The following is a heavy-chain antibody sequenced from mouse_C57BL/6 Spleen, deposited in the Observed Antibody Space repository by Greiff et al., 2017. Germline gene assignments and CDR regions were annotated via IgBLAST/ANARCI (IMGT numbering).Heavy chain of an antibody. CDR2: INPSNSYT. D-gene: IGHD2-4*01. V-gene: IGHV1-7*01. J-gene: IGHJ4*01. Sequence: VLLVQSGAELAKPGASVKLSCKASGYTFTSYWMHWVKQRHGQGLEWIGYINPSNSYTNYNQKFKDKATLTAAKSSSTAYIQLSSLTSQDSADYYCSESYDYDDDMDYWGQGTSVTVSS. CDR3: SESYDYDDDMDY. CDR1: GYTFTSYW.